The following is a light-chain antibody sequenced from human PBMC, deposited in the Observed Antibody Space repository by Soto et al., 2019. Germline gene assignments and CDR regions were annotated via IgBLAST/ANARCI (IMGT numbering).Light chain of an antibody. Sequence: EIVMPQSHATLSVSPGERATLSCRASQSVSSNLAWYQQKPGQAHRLLIYGASTRATGIPARFSASGTGTDFTLTISDVQPEEFAVYYCHKRQSWPRTFGNGNKVDIK. CDR1: QSVSSN. CDR3: HKRQSWPRT. V-gene: IGKV3-15*01. J-gene: IGKJ1*01. CDR2: GAS.